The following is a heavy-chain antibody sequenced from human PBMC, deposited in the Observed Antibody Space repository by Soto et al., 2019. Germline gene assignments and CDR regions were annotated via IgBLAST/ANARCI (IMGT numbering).Heavy chain of an antibody. V-gene: IGHV4-59*01. Sequence: SETLSLTCDVFGVSISENRGSWIRQAPGKGLEWVGYVHFSGSTTYNPSLAPRLNISFDMSKSQVYLQLTSVTAADTAVYYCARFGAAAAHDDNWGRGVLVTVSS. CDR2: VHFSGST. CDR3: ARFGAAAAHDDN. D-gene: IGHD6-13*01. J-gene: IGHJ4*01. CDR1: GVSISENR.